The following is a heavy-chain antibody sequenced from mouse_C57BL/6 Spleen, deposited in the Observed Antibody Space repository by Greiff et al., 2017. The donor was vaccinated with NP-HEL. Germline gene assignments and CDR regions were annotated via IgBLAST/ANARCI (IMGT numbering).Heavy chain of an antibody. J-gene: IGHJ4*01. Sequence: QVQLKESGAELVRPGASVKLSCKASGYTFTDYYINWVKQRPGQGLEWIARIYPGSGNTYYNEKFKGKATLTAEKSSSTAYMQLSSLTSEDSAVYFCARSGYSNYPYYAMDYWGQGTSVTVSS. V-gene: IGHV1-76*01. CDR2: IYPGSGNT. CDR3: ARSGYSNYPYYAMDY. CDR1: GYTFTDYY. D-gene: IGHD2-5*01.